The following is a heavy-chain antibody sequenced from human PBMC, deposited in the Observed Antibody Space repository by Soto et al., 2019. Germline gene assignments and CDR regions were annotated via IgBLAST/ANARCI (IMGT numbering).Heavy chain of an antibody. J-gene: IGHJ6*02. Sequence: SVKVSCKASGFTFTSSAVQWVRQARGQRLEWIGWVVVGSGNTNYGQKFQERVTITRDMSTSTAYMELSSLRSEDTAVYYCAPDLITMGRGVSYYGMDVWGQGTTVTVSS. CDR3: APDLITMGRGVSYYGMDV. CDR1: GFTFTSSA. CDR2: VVVGSGNT. D-gene: IGHD3-10*01. V-gene: IGHV1-58*01.